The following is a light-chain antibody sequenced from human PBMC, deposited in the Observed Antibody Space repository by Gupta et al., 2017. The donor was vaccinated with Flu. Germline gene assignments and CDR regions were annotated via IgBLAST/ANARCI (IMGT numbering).Light chain of an antibody. Sequence: EFELTQSPVTLSLSPGERATLSCRASQSVSSSYLAWYQQNPGQAPRLLIYGASSRATGIPDRFSGSGSGTDFTLTISRLEPEDFVVYYCQQYGNSPPYSFGQGTKLEIK. V-gene: IGKV3-20*01. CDR2: GAS. J-gene: IGKJ2*03. CDR1: QSVSSSY. CDR3: QQYGNSPPYS.